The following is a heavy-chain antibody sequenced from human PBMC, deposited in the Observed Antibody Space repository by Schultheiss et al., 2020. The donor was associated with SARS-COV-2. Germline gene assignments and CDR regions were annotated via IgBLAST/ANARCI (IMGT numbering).Heavy chain of an antibody. CDR3: ARSPSPGSRDY. CDR2: IYYSGST. V-gene: IGHV4-59*08. CDR1: GGSISSYY. J-gene: IGHJ4*02. Sequence: SETLSLTCTVSGGSISSYYWSWIRQPPGKGLEWIGYIYYSGSTNYNPSLKSRVTLSVDTSKNQFSLKLSSVTAADTAVYYCARSPSPGSRDYWGQGTLVTVSS. D-gene: IGHD2-2*01.